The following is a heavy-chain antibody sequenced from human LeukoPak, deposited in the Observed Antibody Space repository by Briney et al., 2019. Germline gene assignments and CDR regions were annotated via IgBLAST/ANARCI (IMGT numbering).Heavy chain of an antibody. J-gene: IGHJ5*02. V-gene: IGHV1-18*01. CDR2: ISAYNGNT. D-gene: IGHD3-3*01. CDR3: ARIYDFWSGYSTEYNWFDP. Sequence: GASVKVSCKASGYTFTSYGISWVRQAPGQGLEWMGWISAYNGNTNYAQKLQGRVTMTTDTSTSTAYMELRSLRSDDTAVYCCARIYDFWSGYSTEYNWFDPWGQGTLVTVSS. CDR1: GYTFTSYG.